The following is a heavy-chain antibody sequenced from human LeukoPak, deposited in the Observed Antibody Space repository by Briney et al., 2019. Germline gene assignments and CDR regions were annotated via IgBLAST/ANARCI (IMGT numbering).Heavy chain of an antibody. Sequence: GGSLRLSCAASGFTFSSYWMNWVRQAPGKGLEWVSYISSSGSTIYYADSVKGRFTISRDNAKNSLYLQMNSLRAEDTAVYYCAGTRGYSGYDPNVDYWGQGTLVTVSS. CDR2: ISSSGSTI. V-gene: IGHV3-48*04. D-gene: IGHD5-12*01. CDR1: GFTFSSYW. J-gene: IGHJ4*02. CDR3: AGTRGYSGYDPNVDY.